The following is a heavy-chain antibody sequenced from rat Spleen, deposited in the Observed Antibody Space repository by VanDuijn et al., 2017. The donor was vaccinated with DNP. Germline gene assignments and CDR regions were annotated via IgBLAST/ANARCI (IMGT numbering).Heavy chain of an antibody. D-gene: IGHD1-2*01. CDR3: ARDDSSYFITPFAY. CDR1: GFTFSDYN. V-gene: IGHV5S23*01. Sequence: EVQLVESGGGLVQPGRSLKLSCAASGFTFSDYNMAWVRQAPKKGLEWVATISPSGGSTYYRDSVKGRFTVSRDNAKSTLYLQMDSLRSEDTATYYCARDDSSYFITPFAYWGQGTLVTVSS. CDR2: ISPSGGST. J-gene: IGHJ3*01.